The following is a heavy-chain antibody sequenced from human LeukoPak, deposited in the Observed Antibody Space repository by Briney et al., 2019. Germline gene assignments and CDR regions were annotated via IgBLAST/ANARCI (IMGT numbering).Heavy chain of an antibody. CDR2: IYHSGST. J-gene: IGHJ4*02. V-gene: IGHV4-30-2*01. CDR1: GGSISSGGYS. Sequence: PSQTLSLTCAVSGGSISSGGYSWSWIRQPPGKGLEWIGYIYHSGSTYYNPSLKSRVTISVDRSKNQFSLKLSSVTAADTAVYYCARLHYYGSGSYYWGQGTLVTVSS. D-gene: IGHD3-10*01. CDR3: ARLHYYGSGSYY.